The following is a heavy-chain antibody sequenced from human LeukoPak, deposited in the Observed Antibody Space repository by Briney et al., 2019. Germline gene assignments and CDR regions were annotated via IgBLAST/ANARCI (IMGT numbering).Heavy chain of an antibody. CDR2: INHSGNT. CDR3: ARKGYYDFWSGYYRGYYFDY. Sequence: SQTLSLTCAVYGGSFSGYYWSWIRQPPGKGLEWIGEINHSGNTNYNPSLKSRVTISVDTSKNQFSLKLSSVTAADTAVYYCARKGYYDFWSGYYRGYYFDYWGQGTLVTVSS. J-gene: IGHJ4*02. D-gene: IGHD3-3*01. V-gene: IGHV4-34*01. CDR1: GGSFSGYY.